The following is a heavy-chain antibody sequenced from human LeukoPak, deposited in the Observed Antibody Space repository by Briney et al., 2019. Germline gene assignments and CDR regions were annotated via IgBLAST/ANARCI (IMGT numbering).Heavy chain of an antibody. CDR3: ARGGGLDF. J-gene: IGHJ6*02. D-gene: IGHD3-16*01. CDR2: INRNRNVN. Sequence: GGSLRLSCAASGFTFSSYWMNWARQAPGQGREWVASINRNRNVNYYVDSVEGRFTISRDNAKNSLYLQMSNLRAEDTAVYFCARGGGLDFWGQGATVTVSS. V-gene: IGHV3-7*03. CDR1: GFTFSSYW.